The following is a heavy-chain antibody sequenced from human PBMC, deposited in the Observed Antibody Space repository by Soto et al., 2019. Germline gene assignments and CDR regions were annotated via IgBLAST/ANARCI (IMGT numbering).Heavy chain of an antibody. CDR2: ICCSGST. D-gene: IGHD3-16*01. CDR1: GGSISSSSYY. CDR3: ARPRQGGVITSFFEY. V-gene: IGHV4-39*01. J-gene: IGHJ4*02. Sequence: SETLSLTCTVSGGSISSSSYYWGWIRQPTGKGLEWIGSICCSGSTYYTPSLKGRVTISVDTSKNQLSLQVISVTAADASVYYCARPRQGGVITSFFEYWGQGSLVTVSS.